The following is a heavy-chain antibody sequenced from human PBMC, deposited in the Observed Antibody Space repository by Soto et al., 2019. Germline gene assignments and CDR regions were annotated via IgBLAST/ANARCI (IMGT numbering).Heavy chain of an antibody. Sequence: EVQLLESGGGLVQPGGSLRLSCEASGFTFSSYAMSWVRQAPGKGLEWVSAIRGSGGSTYYADSVKGRFTISRDNSKNTLSLQMNSLRAEDTAVYYCAKSLAKISDIFTGYKTPFDYWGQGTLVTVSS. D-gene: IGHD3-9*01. CDR1: GFTFSSYA. CDR2: IRGSGGST. J-gene: IGHJ4*02. CDR3: AKSLAKISDIFTGYKTPFDY. V-gene: IGHV3-23*01.